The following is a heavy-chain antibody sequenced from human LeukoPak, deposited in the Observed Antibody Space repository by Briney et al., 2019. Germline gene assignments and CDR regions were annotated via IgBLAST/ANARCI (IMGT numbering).Heavy chain of an antibody. J-gene: IGHJ4*02. CDR1: GFTVSTYY. CDR2: IYSGGST. CDR3: ARGLGYCTSTTCLLPFDY. V-gene: IGHV3-53*01. D-gene: IGHD2-2*01. Sequence: GGSLRLSCAASGFTVSTYYMTWVRHAPGKGLECVSVIYSGGSTYYADSVKGRFTVSRDNSKNTLYLQMNSLRAEDTAMYYCARGLGYCTSTTCLLPFDYWGQGTLVTVSS.